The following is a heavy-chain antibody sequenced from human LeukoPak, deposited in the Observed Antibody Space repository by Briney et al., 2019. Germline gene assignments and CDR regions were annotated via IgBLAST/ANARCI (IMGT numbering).Heavy chain of an antibody. Sequence: SETLSLTCAVYGGSFSGYYWSWIRQPPGKGLEWIGEINHSGSTNYNPSLKSRVTISVDTSKNQFSLKLSSVTAADTAVYYCARGLITFGGVIVYYFDYWGQGTLVTVSS. CDR2: INHSGST. V-gene: IGHV4-34*01. J-gene: IGHJ4*02. D-gene: IGHD3-16*02. CDR3: ARGLITFGGVIVYYFDY. CDR1: GGSFSGYY.